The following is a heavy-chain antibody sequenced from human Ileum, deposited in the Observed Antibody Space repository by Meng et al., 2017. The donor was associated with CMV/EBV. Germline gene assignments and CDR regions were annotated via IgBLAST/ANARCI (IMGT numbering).Heavy chain of an antibody. J-gene: IGHJ4*01. D-gene: IGHD3-22*01. CDR2: IYWDDDK. V-gene: IGHV2-5*02. Sequence: HESVSPLVKPTQPLTLTCTFPGFSHSTTCVGLGWIRQPPGKALEWLALIYWDDDKRYSTSLKSRLTITKDTSKNQVVLTMTNMDPVDTATYYCARNYYDSGPFQYWGQGTLVTVSS. CDR3: ARNYYDSGPFQY. CDR1: GFSHSTTCVG.